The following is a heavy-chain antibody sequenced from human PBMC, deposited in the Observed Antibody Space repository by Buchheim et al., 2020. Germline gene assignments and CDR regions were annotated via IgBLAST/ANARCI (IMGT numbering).Heavy chain of an antibody. D-gene: IGHD1-1*01. Sequence: QLQLQESGPGLVKPSETLSLTCNVSGGSISSSSFYWGWMRQPPGKGLEWIGSLYNSGSTYYNSFLKSRVTISVQTSKQQCSLRLTSVTAADTAVYYCASGWNAIDYWGQGTL. CDR3: ASGWNAIDY. V-gene: IGHV4-39*01. CDR1: GGSISSSSFY. CDR2: LYNSGST. J-gene: IGHJ4*02.